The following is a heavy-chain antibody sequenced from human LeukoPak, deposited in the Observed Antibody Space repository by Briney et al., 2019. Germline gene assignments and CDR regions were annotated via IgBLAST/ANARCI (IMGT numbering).Heavy chain of an antibody. CDR3: ARDAGTWIQLWLLSDLYWYFDL. V-gene: IGHV1-18*01. CDR1: GYTFTSYG. J-gene: IGHJ2*01. Sequence: GASVKVSCTASGYTFTSYGISWVRQAPGQGLEWMGWISAYNGNTNYAQKLQGRVTMTTDTSTSTAYMELRSLRSDDTAVYYCARDAGTWIQLWLLSDLYWYFDLWGRGTLVTVSS. D-gene: IGHD5-18*01. CDR2: ISAYNGNT.